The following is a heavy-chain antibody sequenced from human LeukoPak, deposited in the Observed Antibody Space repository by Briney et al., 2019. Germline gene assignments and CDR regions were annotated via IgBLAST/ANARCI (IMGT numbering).Heavy chain of an antibody. V-gene: IGHV1-69*05. Sequence: SVKVSCKASGGTFSSYAISWVRQAPVQGLEWMGRIIPIFGTANYAQKFQGRVTITTDESTSTAYMELSSLRSEDTAVYYCAYQNEAGGDGYNLAFDYWGQGTLVTVSS. D-gene: IGHD5-24*01. CDR2: IIPIFGTA. CDR1: GGTFSSYA. J-gene: IGHJ4*02. CDR3: AYQNEAGGDGYNLAFDY.